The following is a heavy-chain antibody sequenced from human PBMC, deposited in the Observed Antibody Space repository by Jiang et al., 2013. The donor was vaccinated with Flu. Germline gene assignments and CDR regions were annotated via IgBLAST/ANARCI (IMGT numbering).Heavy chain of an antibody. J-gene: IGHJ6*02. CDR3: ARGLYYYGSGNYYDDYYYYYGMDV. CDR1: GFSLSTSGMC. Sequence: SGFSLSTSGMCVSWIRQPPGKALEWLARIDWDDDKYYSTSLKTRLTISKDTSKNQVVLTMTNMDPVDTATYYCARGLYYYGSGNYYDDYYYYYGMDVWGQGTTVTVSS. CDR2: IDWDDDK. V-gene: IGHV2-70*11. D-gene: IGHD3-10*01.